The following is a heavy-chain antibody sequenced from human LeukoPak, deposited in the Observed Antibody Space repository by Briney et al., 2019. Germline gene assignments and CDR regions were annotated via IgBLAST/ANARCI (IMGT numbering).Heavy chain of an antibody. D-gene: IGHD7-27*01. CDR1: GFTFSSYG. J-gene: IGHJ4*02. Sequence: PGGSLRLSCAASGFTFSSYGMHWVRQAPGKGLEWVAVIWYDGSNKYYADSVKGRFTISRDNSKNTLYLQMNSLRAEDTAVYYCARDVSWGSGIDYWGQGTLVTVSS. CDR3: ARDVSWGSGIDY. CDR2: IWYDGSNK. V-gene: IGHV3-33*01.